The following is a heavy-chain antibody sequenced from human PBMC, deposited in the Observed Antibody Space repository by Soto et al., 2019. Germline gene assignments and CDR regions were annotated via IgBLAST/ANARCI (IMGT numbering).Heavy chain of an antibody. J-gene: IGHJ4*02. Sequence: QVQLVQSGAEVKKPGSSVKVSCKASGGTFSSYAISWVRQAPGQGLGWMGGIIPIFGTANYAQKFQGRVTITADEYTRTAGMKLSSLRSEDTAVDYCARGRELSVYGGFHLDFWGQGTLVTVS. CDR1: GGTFSSYA. CDR2: IIPIFGTA. CDR3: ARGRELSVYGGFHLDF. D-gene: IGHD1-7*01. V-gene: IGHV1-69*01.